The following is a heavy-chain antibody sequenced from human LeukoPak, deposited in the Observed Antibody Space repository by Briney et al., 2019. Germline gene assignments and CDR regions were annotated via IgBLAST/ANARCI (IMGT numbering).Heavy chain of an antibody. CDR1: GFTFSTHA. Sequence: GGSLRLSCAASGFTFSTHAMSWVRQAPGKGLEGVSAVGVSGGNTYYADSVKGRFTISRDNSNNTLYLQMNSLRAEDTALYYCARRNFFDYWGQGTLVTVSS. V-gene: IGHV3-23*01. CDR3: ARRNFFDY. CDR2: VGVSGGNT. J-gene: IGHJ4*02.